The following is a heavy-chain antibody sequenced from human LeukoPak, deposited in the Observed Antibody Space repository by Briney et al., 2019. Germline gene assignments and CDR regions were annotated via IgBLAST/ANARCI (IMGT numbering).Heavy chain of an antibody. CDR2: ISAYNGNT. J-gene: IGHJ4*02. Sequence: GASVKVSCKASGYTFINYGISWVRQAPGQGLEWMGYISAYNGNTDYAQKLQGRVAMTTDTSTSTAYMELRSLRSDDTAVYYCAREGVVGALDFDYWGQGTLVTVSS. V-gene: IGHV1-18*01. CDR1: GYTFINYG. D-gene: IGHD1-26*01. CDR3: AREGVVGALDFDY.